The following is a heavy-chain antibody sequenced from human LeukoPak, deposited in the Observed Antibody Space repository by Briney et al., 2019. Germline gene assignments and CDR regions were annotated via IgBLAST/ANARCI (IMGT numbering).Heavy chain of an antibody. J-gene: IGHJ4*02. D-gene: IGHD4-17*01. CDR1: GFTFSSYG. V-gene: IGHV3-33*01. CDR2: IWYDGSNK. CDR3: ARAGTTVILDY. Sequence: GGSLRLSCAVSGFTFSSYGMHWVRQAPGKGLEWVAVIWYDGSNKYYADSVKGRFTISRDNSKNTLYLQMNSLRAEDTAVYYCARAGTTVILDYWGQGTLVTVSS.